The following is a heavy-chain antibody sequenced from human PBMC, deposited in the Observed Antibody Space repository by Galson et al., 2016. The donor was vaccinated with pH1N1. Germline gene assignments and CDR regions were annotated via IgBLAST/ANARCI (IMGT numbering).Heavy chain of an antibody. J-gene: IGHJ2*01. Sequence: SLRLSCAASGFTVSPNDMSWFRQAPGKGLEWVSVIYSGGNTYYTDSVKGRFTISRDSSKNTLYLQMTSLRAEDTALYYCARDHVYGDYFERFFDLWGRGTLVTVSA. D-gene: IGHD4-17*01. CDR1: GFTVSPND. CDR2: IYSGGNT. CDR3: ARDHVYGDYFERFFDL. V-gene: IGHV3-53*05.